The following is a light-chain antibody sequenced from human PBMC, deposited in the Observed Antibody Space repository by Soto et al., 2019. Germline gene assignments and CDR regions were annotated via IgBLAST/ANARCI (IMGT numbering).Light chain of an antibody. CDR1: SSDVGSYDH. CDR2: EVS. CDR3: ISYTGSSTSYV. J-gene: IGLJ1*01. Sequence: QSALTQPASVSGSPGQSMTISCSGTSSDVGSYDHVAWYQQFPGKTPKLMIYEVSNRPSGVPSRFSGSKSGNTASLTISGLQAEDEADYYCISYTGSSTSYVLGSGPKLNV. V-gene: IGLV2-14*01.